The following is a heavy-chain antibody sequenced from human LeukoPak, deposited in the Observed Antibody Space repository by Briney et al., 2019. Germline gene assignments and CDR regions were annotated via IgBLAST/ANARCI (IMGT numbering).Heavy chain of an antibody. CDR1: GFTFSSYD. Sequence: GGSLRLSCAASGFTFSSYDMHWVRQATGKGLEWVSAIGTAGDTYYPGSVKGRFTISRENAKNSLYLQMNSLRAGDTAVYYCARLVGGGGYYGDYYFDYWGQGTLVTVSS. J-gene: IGHJ4*02. CDR2: IGTAGDT. D-gene: IGHD4-17*01. V-gene: IGHV3-13*01. CDR3: ARLVGGGGYYGDYYFDY.